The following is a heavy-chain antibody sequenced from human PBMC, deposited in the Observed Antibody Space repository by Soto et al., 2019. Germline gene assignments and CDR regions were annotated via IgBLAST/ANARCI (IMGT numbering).Heavy chain of an antibody. D-gene: IGHD2-21*02. CDR1: GGTFSSYA. Sequence: QVQLVQSGAEVKKPGSSVKVSCKASGGTFSSYAITWVRQAPGQGLEWMGGIIHIFGTANYAQKFQGRVTITADESTSTAYMELSSLRSEDTAVYYCARAYCGGDCYSGLYFDLWGRGTLVTVSS. CDR2: IIHIFGTA. V-gene: IGHV1-69*12. J-gene: IGHJ2*01. CDR3: ARAYCGGDCYSGLYFDL.